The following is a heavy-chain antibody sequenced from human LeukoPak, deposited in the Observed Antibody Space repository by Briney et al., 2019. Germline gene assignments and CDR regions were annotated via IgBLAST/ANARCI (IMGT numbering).Heavy chain of an antibody. CDR1: GFTFSSYA. D-gene: IGHD4/OR15-4a*01. CDR3: ARPEGAAGAFDV. J-gene: IGHJ3*01. Sequence: GRSLRLSCAASGFTFSSYAMHWVRQAPGKGLKWVAVISYDGSNKYYADSVKGRFTISRDNSKNTLYLQMNSLRAEDTAVYYCARPEGAAGAFDVWGQGTMVTVSS. V-gene: IGHV3-30*04. CDR2: ISYDGSNK.